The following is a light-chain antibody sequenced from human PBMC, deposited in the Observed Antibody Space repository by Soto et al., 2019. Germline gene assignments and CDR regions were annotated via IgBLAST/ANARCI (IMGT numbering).Light chain of an antibody. CDR2: DAS. V-gene: IGKV3-15*01. Sequence: EIVLTQSPGTLSLSPGETATLSCRASQTVNSDYLAWFQQRPGQAPRLLIYDASTAATAIPDRFSGSGSGTEFTLTISSLQPEDVAVYYCQQYNDWPQAFGQGTKVDIK. CDR3: QQYNDWPQA. J-gene: IGKJ1*01. CDR1: QTVNSD.